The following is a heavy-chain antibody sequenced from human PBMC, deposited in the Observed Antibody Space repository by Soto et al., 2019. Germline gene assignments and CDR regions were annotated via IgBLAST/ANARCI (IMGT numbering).Heavy chain of an antibody. CDR3: AKGGLTRRRAVRVDDYYYYYGMDV. CDR1: GFTFSSYA. J-gene: IGHJ6*02. D-gene: IGHD5-12*01. CDR2: ISGSGGST. Sequence: EVQLLESGGGLVQPGGSLRLSCAASGFTFSSYAMSWVRQAPGKGLEWVSAISGSGGSTYYADSVKGRFTISRDNSKNTLYLQMNSLRAEDTAVYYCAKGGLTRRRAVRVDDYYYYYGMDVWGQGTTVTVSS. V-gene: IGHV3-23*01.